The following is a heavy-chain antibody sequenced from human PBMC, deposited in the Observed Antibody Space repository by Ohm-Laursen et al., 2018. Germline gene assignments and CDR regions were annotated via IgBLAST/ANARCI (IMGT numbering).Heavy chain of an antibody. Sequence: SLRLSCTALGFIFSNYWMTWVRQAPGKGLEWVANIRKDGGETYYVDSVKGRFTISRDNAKNSLYLQINSLKGEDTAVYFCARDPTFHAFDIWGQGTMVTVSS. V-gene: IGHV3-7*01. CDR3: ARDPTFHAFDI. CDR1: GFIFSNYW. J-gene: IGHJ3*02. CDR2: IRKDGGET. D-gene: IGHD2/OR15-2a*01.